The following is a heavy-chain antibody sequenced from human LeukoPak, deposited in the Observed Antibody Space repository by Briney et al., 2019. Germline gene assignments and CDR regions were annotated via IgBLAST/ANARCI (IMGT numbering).Heavy chain of an antibody. CDR3: ARDQGQLPNFDY. Sequence: SETLSLTCTVSGCSISSYYWSWIRQPAGKGLEWIGRIYTSGSTNYNPSLKSRVTISVDKSKNQFSLKLSSVTAADTAVYYCARDQGQLPNFDYWGQGTLVTVSS. J-gene: IGHJ4*02. D-gene: IGHD5-18*01. V-gene: IGHV4-4*07. CDR1: GCSISSYY. CDR2: IYTSGST.